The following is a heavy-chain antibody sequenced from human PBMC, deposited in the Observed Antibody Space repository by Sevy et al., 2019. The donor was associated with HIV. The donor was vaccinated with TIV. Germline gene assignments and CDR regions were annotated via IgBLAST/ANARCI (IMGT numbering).Heavy chain of an antibody. V-gene: IGHV3-30-3*02. CDR3: GKEDLCSIDY. CDR1: GFIFSTSP. D-gene: IGHD3-10*02. J-gene: IGHJ4*02. Sequence: GGSLRLSCAASGFIFSTSPMHWVRQAPGKGVEGVAILSYDDSDENYADSVKGRFTIYRDNLKNILYLQMNSLRTEDTSVYYCGKEDLCSIDYWGQGTLVTVSS. CDR2: LSYDDSDE.